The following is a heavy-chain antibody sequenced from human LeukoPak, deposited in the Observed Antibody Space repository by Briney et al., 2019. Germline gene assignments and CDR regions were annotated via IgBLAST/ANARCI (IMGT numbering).Heavy chain of an antibody. Sequence: GGSLRLSCAASGFNVSSKYMSWVRQAPGKGLEWVSVIYNGGSANYADSVKGRFTISRDNSKNKVYLQMNSLRVEDTAVYYCAREASYSGSWWYFGHWGQGTLVTVSS. CDR3: AREASYSGSWWYFGH. J-gene: IGHJ4*02. CDR1: GFNVSSKY. D-gene: IGHD6-13*01. V-gene: IGHV3-66*01. CDR2: IYNGGSA.